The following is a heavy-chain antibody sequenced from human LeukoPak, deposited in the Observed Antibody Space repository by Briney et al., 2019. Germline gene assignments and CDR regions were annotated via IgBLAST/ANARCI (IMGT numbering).Heavy chain of an antibody. CDR3: ARCIGGSSGYYLDAFDI. CDR2: SRNKANGYTT. V-gene: IGHV3-72*01. J-gene: IGHJ3*02. Sequence: GGSLRLSCAASGFTFSDHYMDWVRQAPGKGLEWVGRSRNKANGYTTEYAASVKGRFTISRDDSKNSLYLQMNSLRTEDTAVYYCARCIGGSSGYYLDAFDIWGQGTMVTVSS. CDR1: GFTFSDHY. D-gene: IGHD3-22*01.